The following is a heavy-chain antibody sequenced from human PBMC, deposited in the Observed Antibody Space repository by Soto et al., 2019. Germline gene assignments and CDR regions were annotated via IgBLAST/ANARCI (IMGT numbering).Heavy chain of an antibody. D-gene: IGHD3-10*01. CDR2: ISWNSGSI. J-gene: IGHJ1*01. Sequence: EVQLVESGGCLVQPGRSLRLSCAASGVTFDDYAMHWVRQVPGKGLEWVSGISWNSGSIGYADSVRGRFTISRDNAKKSLYLQMNSLRAEDTALYYCTKGRGSYYNVHAECFQHWGQGTLVTVSS. CDR1: GVTFDDYA. CDR3: TKGRGSYYNVHAECFQH. V-gene: IGHV3-9*01.